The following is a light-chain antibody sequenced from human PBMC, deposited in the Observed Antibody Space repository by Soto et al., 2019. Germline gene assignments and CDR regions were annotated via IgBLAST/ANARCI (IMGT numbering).Light chain of an antibody. CDR3: QKYGSSPLN. J-gene: IGKJ4*01. CDR2: GAS. CDR1: QSVSSSY. V-gene: IGKV3-20*01. Sequence: EIVLTHSPGTLSLSPGEIATRSCRASQSVSSSYLAWYQQKPGQAPRLLIYGASSRATGIPDRFSGSGSGTDFTLTISRLEPEDFAVYYCQKYGSSPLNFGGGTKVDIK.